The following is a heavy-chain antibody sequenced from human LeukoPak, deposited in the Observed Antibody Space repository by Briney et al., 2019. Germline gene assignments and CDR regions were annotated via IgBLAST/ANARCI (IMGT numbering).Heavy chain of an antibody. CDR1: GGSFSGYY. J-gene: IGHJ4*02. V-gene: IGHV4-34*01. CDR3: ARGLKWDYVETRLWNY. D-gene: IGHD4-17*01. CDR2: INHSGST. Sequence: SGTLSLTCAVYGGSFSGYYWSWIRQPPGKGLEWIGEINHSGSTNYNPSLKSRVTISADTSKNQFSLRLSSVTAADTAVYYCARGLKWDYVETRLWNYWGQGTLVTVSS.